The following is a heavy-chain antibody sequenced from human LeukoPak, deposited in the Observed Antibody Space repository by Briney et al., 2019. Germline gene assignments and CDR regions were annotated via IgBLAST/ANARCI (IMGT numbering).Heavy chain of an antibody. V-gene: IGHV3-23*01. Sequence: PGGSLRLSCAASGFTFSILDMSWVRQAPGKGLEWVSSIGSSGVNTYYADSVKGRFTISRDNSKNTLYLQMDSLRDEDTAVYYCVKDRPTWPIDYWGQGTLVTVSS. CDR3: VKDRPTWPIDY. CDR2: IGSSGVNT. CDR1: GFTFSILD. D-gene: IGHD5-12*01. J-gene: IGHJ4*02.